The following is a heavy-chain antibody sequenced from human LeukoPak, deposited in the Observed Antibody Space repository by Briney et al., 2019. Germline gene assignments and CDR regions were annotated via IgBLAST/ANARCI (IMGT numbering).Heavy chain of an antibody. D-gene: IGHD3-10*01. CDR1: GFNISTNY. CDR2: IYSGGYA. J-gene: IGHJ6*03. Sequence: PGGSLRLSCAASGFNISTNYMSWVRQAPGKGLEWVSVIYSGGYAYYTDSVKGRFTISRDNAKNTVYLQMNTLRVDDTAVYYCASLRVLFFGAPLPPPSHYYIDVWGKGTPVTVSS. V-gene: IGHV3-53*01. CDR3: ASLRVLFFGAPLPPPSHYYIDV.